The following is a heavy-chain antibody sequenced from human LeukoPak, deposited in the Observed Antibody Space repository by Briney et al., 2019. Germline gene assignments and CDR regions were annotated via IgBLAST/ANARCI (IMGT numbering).Heavy chain of an antibody. CDR2: ISGSGGST. CDR1: GFTFSSYA. V-gene: IGHV3-23*01. J-gene: IGHJ5*02. CDR3: AKDRGFGYYDILPSETGWFDP. Sequence: GGSLRLSCAASGFTFSSYAMSWVRQTPGKGLEWVSAISGSGGSTYYADSVKGRFTISRDNSKNTLYLQMNSLRAEDTAVYYCAKDRGFGYYDILPSETGWFDPWGQGTLVTVSS. D-gene: IGHD3-9*01.